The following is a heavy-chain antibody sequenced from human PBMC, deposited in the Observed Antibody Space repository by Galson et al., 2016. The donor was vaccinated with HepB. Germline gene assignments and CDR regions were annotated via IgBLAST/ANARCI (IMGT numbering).Heavy chain of an antibody. CDR2: ISTDGSST. J-gene: IGHJ6*02. CDR3: ARNPYSGPRYYDGLDV. V-gene: IGHV3-74*01. D-gene: IGHD4-23*01. CDR1: GFTFSSYW. Sequence: SLRLSCAASGFTFSSYWMHWVRQAPGKGLMWVSRISTDGSSTRYADSVKGRFTISRDNAKNTLYLQMRSLRAEDSAMYFCARNPYSGPRYYDGLDVWGRGTMVTVSS.